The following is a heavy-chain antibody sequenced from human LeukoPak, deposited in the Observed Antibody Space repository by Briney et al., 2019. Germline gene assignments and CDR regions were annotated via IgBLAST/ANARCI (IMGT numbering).Heavy chain of an antibody. D-gene: IGHD4-11*01. CDR2: IYYSGST. CDR3: ARSYSNHLFGMDV. V-gene: IGHV3-66*01. Sequence: GGTLRLSCAASGFTVSSYYMTWVRQPPGKGVEWVSDIYYSGSTYYTASVKGRVAISRDNSNNTVFLQMNIVRAEDTAVYYCARSYSNHLFGMDVWGQGTTVTVSS. CDR1: GFTVSSYY. J-gene: IGHJ6*02.